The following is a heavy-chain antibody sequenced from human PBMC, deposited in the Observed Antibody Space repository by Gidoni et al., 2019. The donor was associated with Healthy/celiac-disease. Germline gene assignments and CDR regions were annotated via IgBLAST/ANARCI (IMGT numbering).Heavy chain of an antibody. Sequence: QVQLQESGPGLVKPSETLSLTCTVSGGSISSYYWSWIRQPPGKGLEWIGYIYYSGSTNYNPSLKSRVTISVDTSKNQVSLKLSSVTAADTAVYYCARGSGYSGYLDYWGQGTLVTVSS. CDR3: ARGSGYSGYLDY. CDR2: IYYSGST. V-gene: IGHV4-59*01. J-gene: IGHJ4*02. D-gene: IGHD5-12*01. CDR1: GGSISSYY.